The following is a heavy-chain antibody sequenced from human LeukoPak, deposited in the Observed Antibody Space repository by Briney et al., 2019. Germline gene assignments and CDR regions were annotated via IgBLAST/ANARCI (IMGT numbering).Heavy chain of an antibody. J-gene: IGHJ4*02. D-gene: IGHD1-1*01. CDR3: GRDWKLDY. CDR2: ISDNGGDR. Sequence: GGSLRLSCAASGFTFNKYAMSWVRQAPGKGLEWVSAISDNGGDRKYADSVKGRFTISRDNSKNTLYLQMNSLRAEDTAIYYCGRDWKLDYWGQGTLVTVSS. CDR1: GFTFNKYA. V-gene: IGHV3-23*01.